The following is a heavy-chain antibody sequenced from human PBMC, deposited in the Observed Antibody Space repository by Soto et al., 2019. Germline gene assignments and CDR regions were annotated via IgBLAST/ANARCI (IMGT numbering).Heavy chain of an antibody. CDR2: IYHSEKT. V-gene: IGHV4-4*02. Sequence: QVLLQESGPGLVKPSGTLSLTCAVSGGSISSTNWWSWVRQAPGKGLEWIGEIYHSEKTNYNPSLKSRVTISVDKSKNQIFLRLRSVTAADTAVYYCARGIAAYGDLEFDYWGQGILVTVSS. CDR1: GGSISSTNW. D-gene: IGHD2-21*02. J-gene: IGHJ4*02. CDR3: ARGIAAYGDLEFDY.